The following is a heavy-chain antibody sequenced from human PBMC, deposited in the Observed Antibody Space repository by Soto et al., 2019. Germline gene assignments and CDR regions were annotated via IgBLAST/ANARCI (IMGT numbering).Heavy chain of an antibody. D-gene: IGHD7-27*01. J-gene: IGHJ4*02. V-gene: IGHV3-30*18. CDR1: RFTFSSYG. CDR2: ISYDENNK. CDR3: AKVLTGDLDY. Sequence: GGSLRLSCAASRFTFSSYGMNWFRQAPGKGLEWVAVISYDENNKYYADSVKGRFTISRDNSKNTLYLQMNSLRAEDTAVYYCAKVLTGDLDYWGQGTLVTVSS.